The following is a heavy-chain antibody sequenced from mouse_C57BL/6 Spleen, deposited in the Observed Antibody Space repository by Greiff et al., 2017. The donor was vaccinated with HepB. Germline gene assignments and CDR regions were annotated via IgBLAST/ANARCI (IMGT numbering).Heavy chain of an antibody. CDR1: GYTFTSYW. V-gene: IGHV1-64*01. J-gene: IGHJ4*01. D-gene: IGHD1-1*01. CDR3: ARTIYYGRADY. CDR2: IHPNSGST. Sequence: QVQLKQPGAELVKPGASVKLSCKASGYTFTSYWMHWVKQRPGQGLEWIGMIHPNSGSTNYNEKFKSKATLTVDKSSSTAYMQLSSLTSEDSAVYDCARTIYYGRADYWGQGTSVTVSS.